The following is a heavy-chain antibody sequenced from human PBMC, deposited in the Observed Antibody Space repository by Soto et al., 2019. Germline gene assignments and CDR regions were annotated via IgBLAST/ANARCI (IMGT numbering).Heavy chain of an antibody. CDR2: VVYWGTT. CDR3: ARHIGVTGTRGFDY. Sequence: QVQLQESGPGLVKPSGTVSLTCAVSGASISDNNWWSWVRQPPGKGLEWIGEVVYWGTTNYNPSLRSRDTISMVKSKNQISLTLSSVTAAVSALYYCARHIGVTGTRGFDYWGQGTLVTVSS. CDR1: GASISDNNW. D-gene: IGHD6-19*01. V-gene: IGHV4-4*02. J-gene: IGHJ4*02.